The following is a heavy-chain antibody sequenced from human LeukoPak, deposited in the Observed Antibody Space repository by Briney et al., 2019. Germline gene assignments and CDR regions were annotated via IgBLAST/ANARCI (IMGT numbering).Heavy chain of an antibody. V-gene: IGHV1-8*01. J-gene: IGHJ4*02. Sequence: GASVKVSCKASGYTFTSYDINWVRQATGQGLEWMGWMNPNSGNTGYAQKFQGRVTMTRNTSISTAYMELSSLRSEDTAVYYCARGVRGPLGIAVAIDYWGQGTLVTVSS. CDR2: MNPNSGNT. D-gene: IGHD6-19*01. CDR3: ARGVRGPLGIAVAIDY. CDR1: GYTFTSYD.